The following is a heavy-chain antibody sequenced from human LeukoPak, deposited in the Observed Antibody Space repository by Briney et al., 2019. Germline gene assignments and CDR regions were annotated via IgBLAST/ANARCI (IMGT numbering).Heavy chain of an antibody. CDR2: FTAGGNST. V-gene: IGHV3-23*01. J-gene: IGHJ4*02. CDR1: GFTFRDYA. D-gene: IGHD5-18*01. Sequence: GGSLRLSCAASGFTFRDYAMTWVRQAPGKGPEWVSTFTAGGNSTYYADSVKGRFIITRDNSKNALYLQMNSLRAEDTAVYYCAKVLSKIYIYGPFDYWGQGSLVTVSS. CDR3: AKVLSKIYIYGPFDY.